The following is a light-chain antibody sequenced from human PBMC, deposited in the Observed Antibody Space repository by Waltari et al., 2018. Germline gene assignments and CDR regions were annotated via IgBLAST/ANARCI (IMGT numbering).Light chain of an antibody. V-gene: IGKV3-15*01. CDR3: QQYNNWPRGYS. CDR2: GAS. Sequence: EIVMTQSPAPLSVSPGERATLSCRASQSINTNLAWYQKRPGQAPRLLFYGASLRATGIPGRFSGSGSGTEFTLTISSLQSEDFAVYYCQQYNNWPRGYSFGQGTKLEI. J-gene: IGKJ2*03. CDR1: QSINTN.